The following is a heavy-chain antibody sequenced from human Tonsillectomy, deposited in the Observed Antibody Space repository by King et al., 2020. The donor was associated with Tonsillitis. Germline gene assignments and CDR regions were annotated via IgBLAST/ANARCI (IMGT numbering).Heavy chain of an antibody. Sequence: HVQLVESGGGVVQPGRSLRLSCAASGFTFSSYGMHWVRQAPGKGLEWVAVIWYDGSNKYYADSVKGRFSSSRDNSKNTLYLQMNSLRAEDTAVYYCARDLVGYCSSTSCHHFDYWGQGTLVTVSS. J-gene: IGHJ4*02. CDR2: IWYDGSNK. CDR3: ARDLVGYCSSTSCHHFDY. CDR1: GFTFSSYG. D-gene: IGHD2-2*01. V-gene: IGHV3-33*01.